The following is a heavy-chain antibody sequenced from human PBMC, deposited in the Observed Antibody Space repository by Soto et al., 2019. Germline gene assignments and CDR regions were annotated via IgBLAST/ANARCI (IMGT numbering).Heavy chain of an antibody. Sequence: SLRLSSPASVFTFRNYWMHWFRQAPGKGRVWVSRISDYGRINYADSVEGRFTISRDDAKGELYLQMNSLRVEDTAVYYCARGGPEPFDYWGQGALVTVSS. CDR3: ARGGPEPFDY. V-gene: IGHV3-74*01. J-gene: IGHJ4*02. CDR2: ISDYGRI. D-gene: IGHD1-1*01. CDR1: VFTFRNYW.